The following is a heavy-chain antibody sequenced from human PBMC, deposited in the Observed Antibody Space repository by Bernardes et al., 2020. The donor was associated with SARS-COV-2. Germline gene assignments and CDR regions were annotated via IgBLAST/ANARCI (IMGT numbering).Heavy chain of an antibody. V-gene: IGHV3-23*01. Sequence: GGSLRPSRAASGFTLCHYALTWVCPAPGKGLDWVGAISGSGDGPWYAPSVKGRFTISRDNSKNTLYLQMNSLTADDTAVYYCAKAEGDKVGMADYWGQGTLVTVSS. CDR3: AKAEGDKVGMADY. J-gene: IGHJ4*02. CDR2: ISGSGDGP. CDR1: GFTLCHYA. D-gene: IGHD5-12*01.